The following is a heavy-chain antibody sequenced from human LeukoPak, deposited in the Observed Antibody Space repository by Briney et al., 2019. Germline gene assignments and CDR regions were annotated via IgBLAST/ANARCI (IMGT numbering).Heavy chain of an antibody. CDR3: ARAGGVNSGYDLDY. V-gene: IGHV1-69*06. D-gene: IGHD5-12*01. CDR2: IIPIFGTA. J-gene: IGHJ4*02. Sequence: SVKVSCKASGGTFSSYAISGVRQAPGQGLEWMGGIIPIFGTANYAQKFQGRVTITADKSTSTAYMELSSLRSEDTAVYYCARAGGVNSGYDLDYWGQGTLVTVSS. CDR1: GGTFSSYA.